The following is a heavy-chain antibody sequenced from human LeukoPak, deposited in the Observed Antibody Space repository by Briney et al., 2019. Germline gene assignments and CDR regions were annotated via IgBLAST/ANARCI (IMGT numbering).Heavy chain of an antibody. D-gene: IGHD1-26*01. CDR2: IKQDGSEK. CDR1: GFTFSSYW. J-gene: IGHJ4*02. CDR3: ARDRYSGSPTTIFDY. Sequence: GGSLRLSCAASGFTFSSYWMSWVRQAPGKGLEWVANIKQDGSEKYYVDSVKGRFTISRDNAKNSLYLQMNSLRAEDTAVYHCARDRYSGSPTTIFDYWGQGTLVTVSS. V-gene: IGHV3-7*03.